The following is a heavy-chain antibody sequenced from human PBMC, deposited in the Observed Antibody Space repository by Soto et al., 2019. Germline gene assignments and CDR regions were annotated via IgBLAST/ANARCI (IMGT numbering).Heavy chain of an antibody. V-gene: IGHV3-30-3*01. CDR1: GFTFSSYA. J-gene: IGHJ5*02. CDR3: ARDLNYDILTGYPNWFDT. D-gene: IGHD3-9*01. Sequence: GGSLRLSCAASGFTFSSYAMHWVRQAPGKGLEWVAVISYDGSNKYYADSVKGRFTISRDNSKNTLYLQMNSLRAEDTAVYYCARDLNYDILTGYPNWFDTWGQGTLVTVSS. CDR2: ISYDGSNK.